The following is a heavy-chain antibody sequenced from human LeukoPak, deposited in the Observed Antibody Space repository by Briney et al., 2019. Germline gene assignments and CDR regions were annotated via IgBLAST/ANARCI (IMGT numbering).Heavy chain of an antibody. Sequence: SETLSLTCTVSGGSISSSSYYWGWIRQPPGKGLEWIGSIYYSGSTYYNPSLKSRVTISVDTSKNQFSLKLSSVTAADTAVYYCARRDGDGYKAWGQGTLVTVSS. J-gene: IGHJ5*02. CDR2: IYYSGST. V-gene: IGHV4-39*07. CDR3: ARRDGDGYKA. CDR1: GGSISSSSYY. D-gene: IGHD5-24*01.